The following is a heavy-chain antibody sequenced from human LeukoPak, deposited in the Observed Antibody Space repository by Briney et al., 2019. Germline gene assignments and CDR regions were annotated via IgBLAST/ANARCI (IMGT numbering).Heavy chain of an antibody. Sequence: NPSETLSLTCAVYGGSFSGYYWSWIRQPPGKGLEWIGEINHSGSTNYNPSLKSRVTISVDTSKNQFSLKLSSVTAADTAVYYCANFMVRGVRYYYYYGMDVWGQGTTVTVSS. J-gene: IGHJ6*02. CDR1: GGSFSGYY. V-gene: IGHV4-34*01. CDR2: INHSGST. D-gene: IGHD3-10*01. CDR3: ANFMVRGVRYYYYYGMDV.